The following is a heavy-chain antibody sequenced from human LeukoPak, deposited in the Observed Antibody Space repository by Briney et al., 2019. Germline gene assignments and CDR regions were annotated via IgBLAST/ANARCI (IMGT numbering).Heavy chain of an antibody. D-gene: IGHD1-26*01. CDR3: ARGGWELELDY. V-gene: IGHV4-34*01. CDR1: GGSFSGYY. CDR2: INHSGST. Sequence: SETLSLTCAVYGGSFSGYYWSWIHQPPGKGLEWIGEINHSGSTNYNPSLKSRVTISVDTSKNQFSLKLSSVTAADTAVYYCARGGWELELDYWGQGILVTVSS. J-gene: IGHJ4*02.